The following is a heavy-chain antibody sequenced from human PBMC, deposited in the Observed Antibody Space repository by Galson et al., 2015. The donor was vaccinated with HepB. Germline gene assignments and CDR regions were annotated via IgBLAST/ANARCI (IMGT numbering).Heavy chain of an antibody. CDR1: GYTFTSYA. V-gene: IGHV1-3*01. CDR2: INAGNGNT. D-gene: IGHD5-18*01. Sequence: SVKVSCKASGYTFTSYAMHWVRQAPGQRLEWMGWINAGNGNTKYSQKFQGRVTITRDTSASTAYMELSSLRSEDTAVYYCARDHQLWAYYFDYGGQGTLVTVSS. CDR3: ARDHQLWAYYFDY. J-gene: IGHJ4*02.